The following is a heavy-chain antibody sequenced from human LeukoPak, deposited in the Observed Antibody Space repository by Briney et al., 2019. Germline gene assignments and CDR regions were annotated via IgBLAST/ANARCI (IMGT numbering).Heavy chain of an antibody. D-gene: IGHD3-10*01. CDR3: AKEPLYGSGSPDY. Sequence: GGSLRLSCAASGFTFSSYGMHWVRQAPGKRLEWVAVIWYDGSNKYYADSVKGRFTISRDNSKNTLYLQMNSLRAEDTAVYYCAKEPLYGSGSPDYWGQGTLVTVSS. CDR1: GFTFSSYG. J-gene: IGHJ4*02. V-gene: IGHV3-30*02. CDR2: IWYDGSNK.